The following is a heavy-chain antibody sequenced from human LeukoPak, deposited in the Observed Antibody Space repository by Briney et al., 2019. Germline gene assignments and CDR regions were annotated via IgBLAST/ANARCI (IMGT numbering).Heavy chain of an antibody. V-gene: IGHV3-23*01. J-gene: IGHJ4*02. CDR2: ISGSGGST. Sequence: PGGSLRLSCAASGFTFSSYAMSWVRQAPGKGLEWVSAISGSGGSTYYADSVKGRFTISGDNSKNTLYLQMNSLRAEDTAVYYCAKDAGITMIVVVITYYFDYWGQGTLVTVSS. D-gene: IGHD3-22*01. CDR3: AKDAGITMIVVVITYYFDY. CDR1: GFTFSSYA.